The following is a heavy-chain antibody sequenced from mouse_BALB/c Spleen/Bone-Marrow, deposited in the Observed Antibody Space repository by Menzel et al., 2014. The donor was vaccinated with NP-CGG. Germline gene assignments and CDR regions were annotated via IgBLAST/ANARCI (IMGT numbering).Heavy chain of an antibody. CDR3: ARDSNFKDYFDY. J-gene: IGHJ2*01. CDR2: IYPGGGYT. Sequence: QVQLQQSGAELVRPGTSVKISCKASGYTFTNYYLGWVKQRPGHGLEWIGDIYPGGGYTNYNEEFKGKATLTADTSSSTAYMQLSGLTSEDSAVYFCARDSNFKDYFDYWGQGTTLTVSS. CDR1: GYTFTNYY. D-gene: IGHD2-5*01. V-gene: IGHV1-63*02.